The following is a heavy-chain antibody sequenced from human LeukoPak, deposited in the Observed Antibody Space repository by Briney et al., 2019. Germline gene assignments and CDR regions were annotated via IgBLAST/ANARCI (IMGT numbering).Heavy chain of an antibody. CDR1: GGSISGYS. Sequence: SETLSLTCTVSGGSISGYSWSWIRQPPGKGLEWIGYIYSSGITDYTPSPKSRVTISVDTSKNQFSLKLSSVTAADTAVYYCARLGGGGTTFDYWGQGTLVTVSS. CDR2: IYSSGIT. CDR3: ARLGGGGTTFDY. V-gene: IGHV4-59*08. J-gene: IGHJ4*02. D-gene: IGHD1-26*01.